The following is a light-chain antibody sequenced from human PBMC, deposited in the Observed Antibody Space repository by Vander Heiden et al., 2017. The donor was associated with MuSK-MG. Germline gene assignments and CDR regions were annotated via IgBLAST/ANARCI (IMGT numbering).Light chain of an antibody. CDR2: KAS. J-gene: IGKJ1*01. CDR3: QQDNSSSWT. CDR1: QSISSW. Sequence: DIQMTQSPSTLSASVGDRVTITCRASQSISSWLAWYQQKPGKAPKLLIYKASSLESGVPSRFSGSGSGTEFTLTISSLQPDDFATYYCQQDNSSSWTFGQGTKVEIK. V-gene: IGKV1-5*03.